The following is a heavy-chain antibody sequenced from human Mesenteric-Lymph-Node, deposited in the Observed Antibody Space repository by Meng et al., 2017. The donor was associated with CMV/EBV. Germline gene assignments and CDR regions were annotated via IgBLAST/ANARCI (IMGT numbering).Heavy chain of an antibody. CDR2: IIPIFGTA. CDR3: ARVDKVVVPAAITDQGNYYYYYYGMDV. D-gene: IGHD2-2*02. Sequence: SVKVSCKASGYVPLTYGISWVRQAPGQGLEWMGGIIPIFGTANYAQKFQGRVTITTDESTSTAYMELSSLRSEDTAVYYCARVDKVVVPAAITDQGNYYYYYYGMDVWGQGTTVTVSS. V-gene: IGHV1-69*05. CDR1: GYVPLTYG. J-gene: IGHJ6*02.